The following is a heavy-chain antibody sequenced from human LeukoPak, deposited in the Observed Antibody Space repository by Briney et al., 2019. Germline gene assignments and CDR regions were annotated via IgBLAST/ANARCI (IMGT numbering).Heavy chain of an antibody. V-gene: IGHV4-34*01. D-gene: IGHD3-22*01. CDR3: ARGAGYYDRTGYHHAFDI. Sequence: SETLSLACAVYGGSFSGYSWSWIRQPPGKGLEWIGEINHSERTNYNPSLESRVTISGDTSKNQFSLKLSSVTAADTAVYYCARGAGYYDRTGYHHAFDIWGQGTMVTVSS. CDR1: GGSFSGYS. CDR2: INHSERT. J-gene: IGHJ3*02.